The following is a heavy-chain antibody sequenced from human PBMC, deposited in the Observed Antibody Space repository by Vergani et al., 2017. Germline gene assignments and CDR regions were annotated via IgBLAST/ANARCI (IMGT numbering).Heavy chain of an antibody. CDR3: ARGTAAAYYYYYYMDV. CDR2: IYTSGST. CDR1: GGSISSGSYY. J-gene: IGHJ6*03. V-gene: IGHV4-61*02. Sequence: HVQLQESGPGLVKPSQTLSLTCTVSGGSISSGSYYWSWIRQPAGKGLEWIGHIYTSGSTSCNPSLKSRVTISVDTSKNQFSLKLSSVTAADTAVYYCARGTAAAYYYYYYMDVWGKGTTVTVSS. D-gene: IGHD6-13*01.